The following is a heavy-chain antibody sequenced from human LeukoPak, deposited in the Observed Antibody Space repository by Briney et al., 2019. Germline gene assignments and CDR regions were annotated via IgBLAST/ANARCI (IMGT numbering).Heavy chain of an antibody. CDR1: GGSISSYY. CDR3: ARVPSSSSRPWDY. D-gene: IGHD6-6*01. CDR2: IYYSGST. J-gene: IGHJ4*02. Sequence: SETLSLTCTVSGGSISSYYWSWIRQPPGKGLEWIGYIYYSGSTNYNPSLKSRVTISVDTSKSQFSLKLSSVTAADTAVYYCARVPSSSSRPWDYWGQGTLVTVSS. V-gene: IGHV4-59*01.